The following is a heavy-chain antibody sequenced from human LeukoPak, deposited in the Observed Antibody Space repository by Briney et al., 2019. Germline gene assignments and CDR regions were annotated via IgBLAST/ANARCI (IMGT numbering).Heavy chain of an antibody. CDR2: ISGSGGST. J-gene: IGHJ4*02. CDR3: AKDHFSSGLGY. V-gene: IGHV3-23*01. D-gene: IGHD6-19*01. CDR1: GFPFSSYA. Sequence: GGSLRLSCAASGFPFSSYAMSWVRQAPGKGLEWVSAISGSGGSTYYADSVKGRFTISRDNSKNTLYLQMNSLRAEDAAVYYCAKDHFSSGLGYWGQGTLVTVSS.